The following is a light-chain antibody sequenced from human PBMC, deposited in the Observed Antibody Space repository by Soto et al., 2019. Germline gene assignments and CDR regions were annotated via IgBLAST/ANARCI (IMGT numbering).Light chain of an antibody. CDR3: CSYASSSLWV. CDR2: DVI. V-gene: IGLV2-11*01. Sequence: QSALTQPRSVSGSPGQSVTISCTGTSSDVGVYNYVSWYQQHPGKAPQLVIYDVIKRPSGVPYRFSGSKSGNTASLTISGLQAEDEADYYCCSYASSSLWVFGGGTKVTVL. J-gene: IGLJ3*02. CDR1: SSDVGVYNY.